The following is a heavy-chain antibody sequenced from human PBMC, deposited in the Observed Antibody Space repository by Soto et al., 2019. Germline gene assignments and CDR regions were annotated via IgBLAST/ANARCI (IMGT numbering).Heavy chain of an antibody. CDR2: IIPIFGTA. J-gene: IGHJ4*02. V-gene: IGHV1-69*13. CDR3: ESLGQWFGEENY. D-gene: IGHD3-10*01. CDR1: GGTFSSYA. Sequence: SVKVSCKASGGTFSSYAISWVRQAPGQGLEWMGGIIPIFGTANYAQKFQGRVTITADESTSTAYMELSSLRSEDTAVYYCESLGQWFGEENYCGQGTLVTVSS.